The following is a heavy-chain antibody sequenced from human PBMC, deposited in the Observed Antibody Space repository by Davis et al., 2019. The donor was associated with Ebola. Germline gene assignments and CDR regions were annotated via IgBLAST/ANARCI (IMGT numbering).Heavy chain of an antibody. CDR2: IRSKANSYAT. D-gene: IGHD4-17*01. CDR1: GFTFSGSA. J-gene: IGHJ5*02. Sequence: PGGSLRLSCAASGFTFSGSAMHWVRQASGKGLEWVGRIRSKANSYATAYAASVKGRFTISRDDSKNTAYLQMNSLRAEDTAVYYCARGMTTVTTGWFDPWGQGTLVTVSS. V-gene: IGHV3-73*01. CDR3: ARGMTTVTTGWFDP.